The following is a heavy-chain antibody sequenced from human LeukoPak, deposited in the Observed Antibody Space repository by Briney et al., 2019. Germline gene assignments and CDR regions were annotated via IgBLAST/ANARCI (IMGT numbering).Heavy chain of an antibody. CDR3: ARGTSGWSPAPFDY. J-gene: IGHJ4*02. CDR1: GFTFSSYA. Sequence: GGSLRLSCAASGFTFSSYAMSWVRQAPGKGLEWVSAISGSGGSTYYADSVKGRFTISRDNSKNTLYLQMNSLRAEDAAVYYCARGTSGWSPAPFDYWGQGTLVTVSS. D-gene: IGHD6-19*01. V-gene: IGHV3-23*01. CDR2: ISGSGGST.